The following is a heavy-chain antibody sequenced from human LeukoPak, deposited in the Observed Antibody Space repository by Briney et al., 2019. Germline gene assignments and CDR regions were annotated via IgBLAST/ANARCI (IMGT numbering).Heavy chain of an antibody. J-gene: IGHJ4*02. Sequence: SETLSLTCAVSGGSISSGGYSWSWIRQPPGKGLEWIGYIYYSGSTYYNPSLKSRVTISVDTSKNQFSLKLSSVTAADTAVYYCARVLAKMDSSPQDYWGQGTLVTVSS. CDR3: ARVLAKMDSSPQDY. CDR2: IYYSGST. D-gene: IGHD6-13*01. CDR1: GGSISSGGYS. V-gene: IGHV4-30-4*07.